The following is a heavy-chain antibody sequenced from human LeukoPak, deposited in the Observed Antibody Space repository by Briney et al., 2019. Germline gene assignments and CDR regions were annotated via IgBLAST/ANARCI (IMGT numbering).Heavy chain of an antibody. CDR2: IIPIFGTA. CDR3: ARSNYYDSSGYCDY. D-gene: IGHD3-22*01. J-gene: IGHJ4*02. CDR1: GGTFSSYA. V-gene: IGHV1-69*05. Sequence: SVKVSCKASGGTFSSYAISWVRQAPGQGLEWMGRIIPIFGTANYAQKFRGRVTITTDESTSTAYMELSSLRSEDTAVYYCARSNYYDSSGYCDYWGQGTLVTVSS.